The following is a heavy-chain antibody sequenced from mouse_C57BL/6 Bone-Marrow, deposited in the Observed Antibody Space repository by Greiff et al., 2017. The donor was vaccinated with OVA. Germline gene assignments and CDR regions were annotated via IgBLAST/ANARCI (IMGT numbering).Heavy chain of an antibody. V-gene: IGHV10-3*01. J-gene: IGHJ4*01. Sequence: EVKLMESGGGLVQPKGSLKLSCAASGFTFNTYAMHWVRQAPGKGLEWVARIRSKSSNYATYYADRVKNRFTISTDTSQSLQYLQMHHLTTENTAMYYSVSYPGVYYAMDDWGQGTSVTVSS. CDR1: GFTFNTYA. CDR3: VSYPGVYYAMDD. CDR2: IRSKSSNYAT. D-gene: IGHD5-5*01.